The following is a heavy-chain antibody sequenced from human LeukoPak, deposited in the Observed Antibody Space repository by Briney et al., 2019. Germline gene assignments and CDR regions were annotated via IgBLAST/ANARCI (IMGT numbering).Heavy chain of an antibody. Sequence: SVKVSCKASGGTFSSYAISWVRQAPGQGLEWMGGIIPIFGTANYAQKFQGRVTITTDESTSTAYMELSSLRSEDTAVYYCAVKRTGGGDYYYYYYYYMDAWGKGTTVTVSS. V-gene: IGHV1-69*05. D-gene: IGHD2-21*02. CDR2: IIPIFGTA. CDR1: GGTFSSYA. CDR3: AVKRTGGGDYYYYYYYYMDA. J-gene: IGHJ6*03.